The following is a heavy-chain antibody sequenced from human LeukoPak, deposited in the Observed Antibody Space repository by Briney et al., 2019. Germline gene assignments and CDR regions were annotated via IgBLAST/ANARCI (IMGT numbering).Heavy chain of an antibody. CDR2: INPNSGGT. V-gene: IGHV1-2*02. CDR3: AGGNVVVVAATPRWFDP. CDR1: GYTFTGYY. D-gene: IGHD2-15*01. J-gene: IGHJ5*02. Sequence: ASVKVSCKASGYTFTGYYMHWVRQAPGQGLEWMGWINPNSGGTNYAQKFQGRVTMTRDTSISTAYMELRRLRSDDTAVYYCAGGNVVVVAATPRWFDPWGQGTLVTVSP.